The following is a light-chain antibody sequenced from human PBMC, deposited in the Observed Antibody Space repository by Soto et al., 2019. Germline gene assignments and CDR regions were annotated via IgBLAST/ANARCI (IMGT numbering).Light chain of an antibody. J-gene: IGKJ3*01. Sequence: EIVLTQSPGTLSLSPGERATLSCRASQSVSSSYLAWYQQNPGEHPSLLIYGTFSRATGSPDRFRGSGSGTEFTLTTRRLEPVDFAMYYCQQYGSPPVLPFAPETKEHIK. CDR3: QQYGSPPVLP. V-gene: IGKV3-20*01. CDR1: QSVSSSY. CDR2: GTF.